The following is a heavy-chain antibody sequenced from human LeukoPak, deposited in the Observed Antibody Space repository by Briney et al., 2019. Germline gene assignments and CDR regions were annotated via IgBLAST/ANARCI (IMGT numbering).Heavy chain of an antibody. J-gene: IGHJ4*02. CDR1: GFTFGSNI. V-gene: IGHV3-33*06. Sequence: GGSLRLSCAASGFTFGSNIMHWVRQAPGKGLEWVAGIWYDGSRKHYADSAEGRFSIPRDNSKNTLDLQMNSLRAEDTAVYYCAKDKWEDRGNYYHYFDYWGQGTLVTVSS. D-gene: IGHD1-26*01. CDR2: IWYDGSRK. CDR3: AKDKWEDRGNYYHYFDY.